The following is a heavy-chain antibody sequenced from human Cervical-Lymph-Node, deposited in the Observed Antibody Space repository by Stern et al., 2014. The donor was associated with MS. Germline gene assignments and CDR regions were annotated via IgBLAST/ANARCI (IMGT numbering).Heavy chain of an antibody. D-gene: IGHD3-10*01. CDR3: ARDQRHYGSGHYAFDI. CDR2: IIPIIGTA. J-gene: IGHJ3*02. V-gene: IGHV1-69*01. Sequence: QVQLGQSGAEVKKPGSSVKVSCKASGGTFSSYAFSWVRQAPGQGLGWVGGIIPIIGTANYAQKFQGRVTITADDSIKTAYMEVSSLRSEDTAVYYCARDQRHYGSGHYAFDIWGQGTMVTVSS. CDR1: GGTFSSYA.